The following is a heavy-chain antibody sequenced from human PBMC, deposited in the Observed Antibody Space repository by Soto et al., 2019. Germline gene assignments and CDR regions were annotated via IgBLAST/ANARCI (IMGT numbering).Heavy chain of an antibody. Sequence: GGSLRLSCAASGFTFSSYAMHWVRQAPGKGLEWVAVISYDGSNKYYADSVKGRFTISRDNSKNTLYLQMNSLRAEDTAVYYCARDTAAAGTGAFDIWGQGTMVTVS. CDR3: ARDTAAAGTGAFDI. J-gene: IGHJ3*02. CDR2: ISYDGSNK. D-gene: IGHD6-13*01. V-gene: IGHV3-30-3*01. CDR1: GFTFSSYA.